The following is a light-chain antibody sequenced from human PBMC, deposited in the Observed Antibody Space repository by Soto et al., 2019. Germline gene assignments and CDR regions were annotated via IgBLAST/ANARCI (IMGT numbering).Light chain of an antibody. Sequence: DIEMTQSPSSLSASVGDRVTITCRASQSISRYLNWYQQKPGKAPRLLISAASSLQSGVPSRFTGSGSGTDFTLTISSLQPEAFATYFCQQSYSALPYTFGRGTKLEIK. V-gene: IGKV1-39*01. CDR3: QQSYSALPYT. CDR2: AAS. J-gene: IGKJ2*01. CDR1: QSISRY.